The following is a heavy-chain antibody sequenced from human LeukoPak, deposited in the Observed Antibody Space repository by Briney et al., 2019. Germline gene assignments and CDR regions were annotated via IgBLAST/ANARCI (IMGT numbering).Heavy chain of an antibody. D-gene: IGHD5-12*01. CDR3: AKSPSGYDPFDY. CDR2: IYSGGGST. J-gene: IGHJ4*02. CDR1: GFAVSSNY. V-gene: IGHV3-66*01. Sequence: GGSLRLSCAASGFAVSSNYMSWVRQAPGRGLEWVSVIYSGGGSTYYADSVKGRFTISRDNTKNTLYLQMDSLRAEDTAMYYCAKSPSGYDPFDYWGQGTLVTVSS.